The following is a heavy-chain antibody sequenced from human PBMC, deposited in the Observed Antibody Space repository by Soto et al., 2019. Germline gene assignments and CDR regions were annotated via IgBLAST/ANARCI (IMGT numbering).Heavy chain of an antibody. J-gene: IGHJ6*02. CDR2: IYYSGST. V-gene: IGHV4-59*08. Sequence: SASLFLIRTVSGVPISSDHWSCIRQPPGKGLEWIGYIYYSGSTNYNPSLKSRVTISVDTSKNQFSLKLSSVTAADTAVYYCARHQGIVREYYGMDVWGQGTTVT. CDR1: GVPISSDH. CDR3: ARHQGIVREYYGMDV. D-gene: IGHD3-10*01.